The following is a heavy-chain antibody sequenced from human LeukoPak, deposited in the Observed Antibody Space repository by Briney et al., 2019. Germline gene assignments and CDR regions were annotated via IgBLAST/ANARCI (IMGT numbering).Heavy chain of an antibody. V-gene: IGHV3-53*01. CDR3: ARGRTYYYDSSGPPLPYYFDY. Sequence: GGSLRLSCAASGFTVSSNYMSWVRQAPGKGLEWVPVIYSGGSTSYADSVKGRFTISRDNSMNTLYLQMNSLRAEDTAVYYCARGRTYYYDSSGPPLPYYFDYWGQGTLVTVSS. D-gene: IGHD3-22*01. CDR1: GFTVSSNY. J-gene: IGHJ4*02. CDR2: IYSGGST.